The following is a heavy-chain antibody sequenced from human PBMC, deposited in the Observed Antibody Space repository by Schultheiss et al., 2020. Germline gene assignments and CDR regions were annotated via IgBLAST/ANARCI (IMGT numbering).Heavy chain of an antibody. J-gene: IGHJ4*02. CDR3: AREAVITFGGVIG. V-gene: IGHV3-21*01. CDR1: GFTFSSYD. CDR2: ISSSSSYI. Sequence: GGSLRLSCAASGFTFSSYDMHWVRQAPGKGLEWVSSISSSSSYIYYADSVKGRFTISRDNAKNSLYLQMNSLRAEDTAVYYCAREAVITFGGVIGWGQGTLVTLSS. D-gene: IGHD3-16*02.